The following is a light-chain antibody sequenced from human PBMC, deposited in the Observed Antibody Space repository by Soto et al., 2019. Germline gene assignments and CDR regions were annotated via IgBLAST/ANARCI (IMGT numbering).Light chain of an antibody. CDR3: ATWDDSLSGPV. Sequence: QSVLRQPPSASGTPGQSVTISCSGSTSNIGSSSVYWYQQLPGTAPKVFIYENNPRPSEVPDRFSGSKSGTSAALAISGLRSQDEGDYYCATWDDSLSGPVFGGGTKLTVL. CDR2: ENN. V-gene: IGLV1-47*01. CDR1: TSNIGSSS. J-gene: IGLJ2*01.